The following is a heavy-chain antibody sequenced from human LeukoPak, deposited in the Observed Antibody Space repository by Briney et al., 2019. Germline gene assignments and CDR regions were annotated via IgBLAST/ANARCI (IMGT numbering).Heavy chain of an antibody. V-gene: IGHV1-69*13. CDR1: GGTFSSYA. Sequence: SVKVSCKASGGTFSSYAISWVRQAPGQGLEWMGGIIPIFGTANYAQKFQSRVTITADESTSTAYMELSSLRSEDTAVYYCARCDDILTGYYNHYYYGMDVWGKGTTVTVSS. D-gene: IGHD3-9*01. CDR3: ARCDDILTGYYNHYYYGMDV. CDR2: IIPIFGTA. J-gene: IGHJ6*04.